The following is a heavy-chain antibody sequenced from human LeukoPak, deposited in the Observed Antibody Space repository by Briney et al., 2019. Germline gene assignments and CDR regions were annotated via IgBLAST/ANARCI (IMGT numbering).Heavy chain of an antibody. CDR2: IIPIFGTA. CDR1: GGTFSSYA. J-gene: IGHJ6*02. V-gene: IGHV1-69*13. CDR3: ARGLITGTPTYYYYYGMDV. D-gene: IGHD1/OR15-1a*01. Sequence: ASVNVSCKASGGTFSSYAISWVRQAPGQGFEWMGGIIPIFGTANYAQKFQGRVTITADESTSTAYMELSSLRSEDTAVYYCARGLITGTPTYYYYYGMDVWGQGTTVTVSS.